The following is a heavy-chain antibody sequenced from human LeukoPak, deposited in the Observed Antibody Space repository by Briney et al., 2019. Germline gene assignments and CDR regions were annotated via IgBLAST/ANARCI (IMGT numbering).Heavy chain of an antibody. V-gene: IGHV3-23*01. CDR3: ARQMTPHGNFDY. CDR2: ISGSGGST. CDR1: EFTFSSYA. Sequence: PGGSLRLSCAASEFTFSSYAMSWVRQAPGKGLEWVSAISGSGGSTYYADSVKGRFTISRENAKNSLYLQMNNLRAEDTAVYYCARQMTPHGNFDYWGRGTLVTVSS. D-gene: IGHD1-26*01. J-gene: IGHJ4*02.